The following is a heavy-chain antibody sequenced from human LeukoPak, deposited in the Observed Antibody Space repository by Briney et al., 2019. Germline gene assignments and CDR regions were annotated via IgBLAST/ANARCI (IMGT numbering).Heavy chain of an antibody. CDR2: ISGSGGST. V-gene: IGHV3-23*01. Sequence: QPGGSLRLSCAASGFTFSSYGMSWVRQAPGKGLEWVSAISGSGGSTYYADSVKGRFTISRDNSKSTLYLQMNSLRAEDTAVYYCAKSVFDSSGDPYMDVWGKGTTVTISS. CDR3: AKSVFDSSGDPYMDV. D-gene: IGHD3-22*01. CDR1: GFTFSSYG. J-gene: IGHJ6*03.